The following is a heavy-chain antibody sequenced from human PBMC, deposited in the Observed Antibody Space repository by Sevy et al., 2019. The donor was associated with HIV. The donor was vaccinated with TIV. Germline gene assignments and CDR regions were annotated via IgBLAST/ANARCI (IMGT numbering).Heavy chain of an antibody. CDR2: INPNSGGT. CDR1: GYTFTGYY. Sequence: ASVKVSCKASGYTFTGYYMHWVRQAPGQGLEWMGRINPNSGGTNYAQKFQGRVTMTRDTSISTAYMELSRLRSDDTAVYYCARDQSLEPWGQVGWLDPWGQGTLVTVSS. J-gene: IGHJ5*02. D-gene: IGHD7-27*01. CDR3: ARDQSLEPWGQVGWLDP. V-gene: IGHV1-2*06.